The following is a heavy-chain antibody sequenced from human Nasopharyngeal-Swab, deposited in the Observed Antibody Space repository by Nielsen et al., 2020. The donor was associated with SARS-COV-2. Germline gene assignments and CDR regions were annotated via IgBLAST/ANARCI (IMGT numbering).Heavy chain of an antibody. J-gene: IGHJ5*02. V-gene: IGHV1-2*06. Sequence: WVRQAPGQGLEWMGRINPNSGGTNYAQKFQGRVTMTRDTSISTAYMELSRLRSDDTAVYYCAMSIAVAGTGWFDPWGRGTLVTVSS. CDR2: INPNSGGT. D-gene: IGHD6-19*01. CDR3: AMSIAVAGTGWFDP.